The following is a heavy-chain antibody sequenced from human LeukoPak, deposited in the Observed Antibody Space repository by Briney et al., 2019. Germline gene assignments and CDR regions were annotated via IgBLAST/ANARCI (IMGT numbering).Heavy chain of an antibody. CDR2: IYYSGST. CDR1: GGSISSYY. CDR3: ARVPATAMVTADYYYGMDV. D-gene: IGHD5-18*01. J-gene: IGHJ6*02. Sequence: PSETLSLTCTVSGGSISSYYWSWIRQPPGKGLEWIGYIYYSGSTNYNPSLKGRVTISVDTSKNQFSLKLSSVTAADTAVYYCARVPATAMVTADYYYGMDVWGQGTTVTVSS. V-gene: IGHV4-59*08.